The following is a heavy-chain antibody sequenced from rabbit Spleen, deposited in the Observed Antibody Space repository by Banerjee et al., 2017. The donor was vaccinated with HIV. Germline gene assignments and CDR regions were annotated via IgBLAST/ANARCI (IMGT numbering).Heavy chain of an antibody. CDR1: GVSFNSGYD. CDR3: ARDSGSSFSSYGMDL. Sequence: QSLEESGGDLVKPGASLTLTCTASGVSFNSGYDMCWVRQAPGKGLEWIGCMNTYTGKAVYATWTKGRFTVSKTSSTTVTLQMTSLTAADTATYFCARDSGSSFSSYGMDLWGPGTLVTVS. J-gene: IGHJ6*01. V-gene: IGHV1S40*01. D-gene: IGHD8-1*01. CDR2: MNTYTGKA.